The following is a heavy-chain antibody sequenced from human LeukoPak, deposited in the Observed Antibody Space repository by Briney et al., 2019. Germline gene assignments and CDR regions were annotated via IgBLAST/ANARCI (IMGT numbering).Heavy chain of an antibody. D-gene: IGHD6-19*01. CDR1: GYTFTGYY. Sequence: ASVKVSCKASGYTFTGYYMHWVRQAPGQGLEWMGRINPNSGGTNYAQKFQGRVTMTRDTSISTAYMELSSLRSEDTAVYYCARVTSSGWFDYWGQGTLVTVSS. CDR2: INPNSGGT. V-gene: IGHV1-2*06. CDR3: ARVTSSGWFDY. J-gene: IGHJ4*02.